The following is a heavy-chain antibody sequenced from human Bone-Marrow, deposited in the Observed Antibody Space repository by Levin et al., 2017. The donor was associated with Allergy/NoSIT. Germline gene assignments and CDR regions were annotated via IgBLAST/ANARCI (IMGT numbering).Heavy chain of an antibody. D-gene: IGHD3-16*02. Sequence: SETLSLTCTVSNGSISSSIYYWGWIRQPPGKGLEYVGSIYYSGDTFYNPSLRSRVTISVDTSKNQFSLKLSSVTAADTAVSYCARHLVHEDYIWGSYRGDHDYFDYWGQGAPVTVSS. CDR2: IYYSGDT. V-gene: IGHV4-39*01. CDR3: ARHLVHEDYIWGSYRGDHDYFDY. J-gene: IGHJ4*02. CDR1: NGSISSSIYY.